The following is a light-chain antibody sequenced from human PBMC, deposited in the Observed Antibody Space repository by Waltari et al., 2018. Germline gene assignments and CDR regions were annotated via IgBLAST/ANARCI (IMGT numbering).Light chain of an antibody. CDR2: EVT. CDR3: STYAGNDKLV. V-gene: IGLV2-8*01. Sequence: QSALTQPPSASGSPGQSVTISCTATSGDVGSYVSWYQQHPGRAPKVLIFEVTKRPSGVPHRFSGSGSGNTASLTASGLQAEDEADYYCSTYAGNDKLVFGGGTKVTVL. J-gene: IGLJ3*02. CDR1: SGDVGSY.